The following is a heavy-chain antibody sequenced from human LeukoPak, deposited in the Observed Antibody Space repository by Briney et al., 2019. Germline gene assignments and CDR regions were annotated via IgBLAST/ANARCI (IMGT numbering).Heavy chain of an antibody. CDR1: GFTFSSYS. CDR2: ISYDGSNK. D-gene: IGHD2-21*02. V-gene: IGHV3-30*18. Sequence: GGSLRLSCAASGFTFSSYSMDWVRQAPGKGLEWVAVISYDGSNKYYADSVKGRFTISRDNSKNTLYLQMNSLRAEDTAVYYCAKSRAYCGGDCYRAFDIWGQGTMVTVSS. J-gene: IGHJ3*02. CDR3: AKSRAYCGGDCYRAFDI.